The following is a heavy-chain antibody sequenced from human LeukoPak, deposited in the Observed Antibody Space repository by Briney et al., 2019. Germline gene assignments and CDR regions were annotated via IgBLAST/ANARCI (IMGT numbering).Heavy chain of an antibody. CDR1: GGTFSSYA. V-gene: IGHV1-69*13. CDR2: IIPIFGTA. CDR3: ARETVPEGQRALDY. D-gene: IGHD2-2*01. J-gene: IGHJ4*02. Sequence: SVKVSCKASGGTFSSYAISWVRQAPGQGLEWMGGIIPIFGTANYAQKFQGRVTITADESTSTAYMELSSLRSEDTAVYYCARETVPEGQRALDYWGQGTLVTVSS.